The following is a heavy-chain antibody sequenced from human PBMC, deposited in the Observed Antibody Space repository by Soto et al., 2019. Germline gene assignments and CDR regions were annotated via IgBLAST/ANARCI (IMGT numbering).Heavy chain of an antibody. CDR3: AKNPMIVVVICYFDY. D-gene: IGHD3-22*01. CDR2: ISGSGGST. Sequence: GGSLRLSCAASGFTFSSYAMSWVRQAPGKGLEWVSAISGSGGSTYYADSVKGRFTISRDNSKNTLYLQMNSLRAEDTAVYYCAKNPMIVVVICYFDYWGQGTLVTVSS. V-gene: IGHV3-23*01. J-gene: IGHJ4*02. CDR1: GFTFSSYA.